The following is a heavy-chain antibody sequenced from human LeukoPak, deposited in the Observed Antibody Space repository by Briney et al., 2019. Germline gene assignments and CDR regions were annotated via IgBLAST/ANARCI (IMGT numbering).Heavy chain of an antibody. Sequence: SQTLSLTCAISGDSVSSNSATWTRIRQSPSRGLEWLGRTYYRSKWYNDYAVSVKGRITINPDTPKNQFSLQLNSVTPEDTAVYYCARGSSSSSWYFDYWGQGTLVTISS. V-gene: IGHV6-1*01. J-gene: IGHJ4*02. CDR2: TYYRSKWYN. CDR1: GDSVSSNSAT. D-gene: IGHD6-13*01. CDR3: ARGSSSSSWYFDY.